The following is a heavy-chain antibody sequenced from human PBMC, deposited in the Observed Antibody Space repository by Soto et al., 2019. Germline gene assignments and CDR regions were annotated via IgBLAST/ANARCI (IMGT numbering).Heavy chain of an antibody. J-gene: IGHJ4*02. CDR2: IYYSGST. V-gene: IGHV4-31*03. Sequence: QVQLQESGPGLVKPSQTLSLTCTVSGGSISSGGYYWSWIRQHPGKGLEWIGYIYYSGSTYYNPSLKSRVTISVDTSKNQFSLKLSSVTAADTAVYYCARANSGDYYRGVGLFDYWGQGTLVTVSS. CDR1: GGSISSGGYY. D-gene: IGHD4-17*01. CDR3: ARANSGDYYRGVGLFDY.